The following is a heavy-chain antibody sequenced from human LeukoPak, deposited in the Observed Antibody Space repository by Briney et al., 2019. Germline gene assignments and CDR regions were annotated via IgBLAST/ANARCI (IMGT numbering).Heavy chain of an antibody. J-gene: IGHJ4*02. CDR2: ISSSGRSI. CDR3: ARLDSSGFDY. CDR1: GFTFSSYE. D-gene: IGHD3-22*01. Sequence: PGGSLRLSCAASGFTFSSYEMNWVRQAPGKGLEWVSYISSSGRSIYYADSVKGRFSISRDNAKNSLYLRMNSLRAEDTAIYYCARLDSSGFDYWGQGTLVTVSS. V-gene: IGHV3-48*03.